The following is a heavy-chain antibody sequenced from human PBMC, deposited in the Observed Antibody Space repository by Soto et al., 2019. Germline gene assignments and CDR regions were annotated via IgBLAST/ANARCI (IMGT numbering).Heavy chain of an antibody. Sequence: GGSLRLSCAASGFTFSSYAMHWVRQAPGKGLEWVAVISYDGSNKYYADSVKGRFTISRDNSKNTLYLQMNSLRAEDTAVYYCARGGGREMVRVYYFDYWGQGDLVTVSS. CDR1: GFTFSSYA. D-gene: IGHD3-10*01. J-gene: IGHJ4*02. CDR2: ISYDGSNK. CDR3: ARGGGREMVRVYYFDY. V-gene: IGHV3-30-3*01.